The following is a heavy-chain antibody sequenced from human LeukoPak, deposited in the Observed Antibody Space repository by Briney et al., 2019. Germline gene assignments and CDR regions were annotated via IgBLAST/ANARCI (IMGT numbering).Heavy chain of an antibody. CDR3: AKDSSESSFDY. D-gene: IGHD3-10*01. Sequence: GGSLRLSCVASGFTFSSYTINWVRQTPGKGLEWVSSISGSSYYIYYADSVRARFTISRDNAKNSLYLQMNSLRAEDTAVYYCAKDSSESSFDYWGQGTLVTVSS. J-gene: IGHJ4*02. V-gene: IGHV3-21*04. CDR1: GFTFSSYT. CDR2: ISGSSYYI.